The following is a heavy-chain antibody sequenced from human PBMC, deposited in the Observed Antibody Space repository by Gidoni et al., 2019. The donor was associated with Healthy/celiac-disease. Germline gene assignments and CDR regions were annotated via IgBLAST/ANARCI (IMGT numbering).Heavy chain of an antibody. CDR2: ISSSGST. D-gene: IGHD5-12*01. CDR3: ARDAGGYDSYYYYYGMDV. Sequence: QVQLQESGPGLVKPSQTLSLPCTVSGGSIISGDYYWSWIRQPPGTGLEWIGYISSSGSTYYNPSLKSRVTISVDTSKNQFSLKLSSVTAADTAVYYCARDAGGYDSYYYYYGMDVWGQGTTVTVSS. V-gene: IGHV4-30-4*01. CDR1: GGSIISGDYY. J-gene: IGHJ6*02.